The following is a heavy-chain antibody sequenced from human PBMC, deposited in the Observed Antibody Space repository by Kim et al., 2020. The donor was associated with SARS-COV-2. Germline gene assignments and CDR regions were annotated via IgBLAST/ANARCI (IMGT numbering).Heavy chain of an antibody. Sequence: GGSLRLSCAASGFTFSSYSMNWVRQAPGKGLEWVSSISSSSSYLYYADSVKGRFTISRDNAKNSLYLQMNSLRAEDTAVYYCAREEGYTMIVVGNAFDIWGQGTMVTVSS. J-gene: IGHJ3*02. CDR1: GFTFSSYS. CDR3: AREEGYTMIVVGNAFDI. CDR2: ISSSSSYL. D-gene: IGHD3-22*01. V-gene: IGHV3-21*01.